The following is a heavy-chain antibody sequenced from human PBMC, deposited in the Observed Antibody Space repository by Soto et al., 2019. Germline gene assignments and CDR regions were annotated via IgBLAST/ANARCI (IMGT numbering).Heavy chain of an antibody. CDR2: FDPEDGET. Sequence: QVQLVQSGAEVKKPGASVKVSCKVSGYTLTELSMHWVRQAPGKGLEWMGGFDPEDGETIYAQKFQGRVTMTEDTSTDTAYMELSSLRSEDTAVYYCATADYSNYPTPWYGMDVWGQATTVTVSS. CDR3: ATADYSNYPTPWYGMDV. V-gene: IGHV1-24*01. D-gene: IGHD4-4*01. CDR1: GYTLTELS. J-gene: IGHJ6*02.